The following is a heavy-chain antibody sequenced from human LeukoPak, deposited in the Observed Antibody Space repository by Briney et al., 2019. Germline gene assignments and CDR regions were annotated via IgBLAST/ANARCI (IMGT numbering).Heavy chain of an antibody. CDR2: ISGWGGST. V-gene: IGHV3-23*01. J-gene: IGHJ6*03. Sequence: GGSLRLSCAASGFTFSSYAMRWVRQAPGKGLEWVSAISGWGGSTYYADSVKGRFTISRDNSKNTLYLQMNSLRAEDTAVYYCAKGNSTNYYYYYYMDVWGKGTTVTVSS. CDR3: AKGNSTNYYYYYYMDV. CDR1: GFTFSSYA. D-gene: IGHD2-2*01.